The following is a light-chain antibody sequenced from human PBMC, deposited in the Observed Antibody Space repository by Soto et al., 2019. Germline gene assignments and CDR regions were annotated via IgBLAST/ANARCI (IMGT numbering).Light chain of an antibody. J-gene: IGLJ1*01. CDR1: SSDIGGYNS. Sequence: QSALTQSPSASGSPAQSATISSTGTSSDIGGYNSVSWYQQHPGKAPKVMIYDVTKRPSGVPDRFSGSESGNTASLTVSALHAEDEADYYCSSYTDRKNLVFGTGTKVTVL. CDR3: SSYTDRKNLV. V-gene: IGLV2-8*01. CDR2: DVT.